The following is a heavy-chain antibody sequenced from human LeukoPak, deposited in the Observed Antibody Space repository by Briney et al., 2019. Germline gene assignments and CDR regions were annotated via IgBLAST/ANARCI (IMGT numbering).Heavy chain of an antibody. Sequence: PSETLSLTCTVSGGSISSSSYYWGWIRQPPGKGLEWIGSIYYSGSTYYNPSLKSRVTISVDTSKNQFSLKLSSVTAADTAVYYCARLSYGSGSYPADPWGQGTLVTVSS. D-gene: IGHD3-10*01. CDR3: ARLSYGSGSYPADP. CDR2: IYYSGST. CDR1: GGSISSSSYY. J-gene: IGHJ5*02. V-gene: IGHV4-39*07.